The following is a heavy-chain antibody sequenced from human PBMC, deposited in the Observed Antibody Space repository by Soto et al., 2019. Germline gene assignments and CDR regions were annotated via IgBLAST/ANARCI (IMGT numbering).Heavy chain of an antibody. CDR2: IYYSGST. V-gene: IGHV4-59*01. Sequence: SETLSLTCTVSGGSISSYYWSWIRQPPGKGLEWIGYIYYSGSTNYNPSLKSRVTISVDTSKNQFSLKLSSVTAAGTAVYYCARDLVVPAASSYYYYGMDVWGQGTTVTVSS. CDR3: ARDLVVPAASSYYYYGMDV. J-gene: IGHJ6*02. D-gene: IGHD2-2*01. CDR1: GGSISSYY.